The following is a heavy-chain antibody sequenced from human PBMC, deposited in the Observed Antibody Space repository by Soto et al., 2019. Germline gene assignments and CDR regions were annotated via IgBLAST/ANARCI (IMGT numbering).Heavy chain of an antibody. Sequence: PGGSLRLSCAASGFTFSSYWMSWVRQAPGKGLEWVANIKQDGSEKYYVDSVKGRFTISRDNAKNSLYLQMNSLRVEDTAVYYFVRMRFGDPPNFFSNCAQGTSVPVSS. CDR3: VRMRFGDPPNFFSN. CDR2: IKQDGSEK. CDR1: GFTFSSYW. J-gene: IGHJ4*02. D-gene: IGHD3-10*01. V-gene: IGHV3-7*01.